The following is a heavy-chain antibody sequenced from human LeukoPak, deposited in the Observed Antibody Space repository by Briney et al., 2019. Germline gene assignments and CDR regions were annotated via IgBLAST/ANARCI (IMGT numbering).Heavy chain of an antibody. Sequence: ASVTVSCKASGYTFTSYGISWVRQAPGQGLEWMGWISAYNGNTNYAQKLQGRVTMTTDTSTSTAYMELRSLRSDDTAVYYCARDTVDSSGWYWFDPWGQGTLVTVSS. CDR2: ISAYNGNT. CDR3: ARDTVDSSGWYWFDP. CDR1: GYTFTSYG. D-gene: IGHD6-19*01. J-gene: IGHJ5*02. V-gene: IGHV1-18*01.